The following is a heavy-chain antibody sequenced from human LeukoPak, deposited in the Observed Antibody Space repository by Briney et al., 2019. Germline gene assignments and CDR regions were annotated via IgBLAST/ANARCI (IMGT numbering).Heavy chain of an antibody. CDR3: ATSTYCSGGNCYSRTLQY. CDR2: ISGSGGST. CDR1: GFTFSSYA. J-gene: IGHJ4*02. V-gene: IGHV3-23*01. D-gene: IGHD2-15*01. Sequence: WGSLRLSCAASGFTFSSYAMSWVRQAPGKGLEWVSAISGSGGSTYYADSVKGRFTISRDNSKNTLYLQMNSLRAEDTAVYYCATSTYCSGGNCYSRTLQYWGQGTLVTVSS.